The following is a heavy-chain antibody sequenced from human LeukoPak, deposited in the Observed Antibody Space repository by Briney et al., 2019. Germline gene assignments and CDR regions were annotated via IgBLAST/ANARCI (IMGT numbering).Heavy chain of an antibody. J-gene: IGHJ5*02. Sequence: SETLSLTXIVSGYSIGSDFYWGWIRQPPGKGLEWIASIYRSGNTYSNSSLKSRVRMSIDTSKNHLSLRLTSVTAADTAVYYCARHSVASPSDAWGPGTLVTVSS. CDR1: GYSIGSDFY. CDR2: IYRSGNT. CDR3: ARHSVASPSDA. D-gene: IGHD2-21*01. V-gene: IGHV4-38-2*02.